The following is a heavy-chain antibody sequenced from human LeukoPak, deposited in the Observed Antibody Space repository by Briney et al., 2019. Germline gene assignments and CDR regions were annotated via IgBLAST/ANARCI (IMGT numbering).Heavy chain of an antibody. CDR1: GYTFTSYD. CDR3: ARAFYYDSSGYYYHFDY. CDR2: MNPKSGSS. Sequence: ASVKDSCKASGYTFTSYDINWVRQATCQGLEWMGWMNPKSGSSGNVQKFQGRVTMTRNTSISTAYMELSSLISEDTAVYYCARAFYYDSSGYYYHFDYWGQGTLVTVSS. D-gene: IGHD3-22*01. J-gene: IGHJ4*02. V-gene: IGHV1-8*01.